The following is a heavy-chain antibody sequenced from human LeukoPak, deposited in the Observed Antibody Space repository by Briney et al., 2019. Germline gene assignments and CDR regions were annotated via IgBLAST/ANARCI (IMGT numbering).Heavy chain of an antibody. Sequence: GGSLRLSCAASGFTFSSEAMSWVRQAAGKGREWCSGISGSGGRTYYADSVKRRLTISRDNSKNTLYLQMNSPRAEHTAVYYCAKDIWDYDSSAYYSYWGQGTLVAVSS. J-gene: IGHJ4*02. CDR3: AKDIWDYDSSAYYSY. CDR2: ISGSGGRT. CDR1: GFTFSSEA. D-gene: IGHD3-22*01. V-gene: IGHV3-23*01.